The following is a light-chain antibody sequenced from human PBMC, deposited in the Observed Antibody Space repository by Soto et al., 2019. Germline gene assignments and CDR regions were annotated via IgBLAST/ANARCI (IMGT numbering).Light chain of an antibody. CDR3: QQYGISPET. V-gene: IGKV3-20*01. J-gene: IGKJ2*01. CDR1: QSGRSNR. Sequence: EIALTQSPGALSLSAGEGATLSCRAGQSGRSNRLAWYQHKPGQAPRLLIYGASSRASCIPDRFSGSGSGTDFHLTISRLEPEYFAVYYCQQYGISPETFGQGTKLEIK. CDR2: GAS.